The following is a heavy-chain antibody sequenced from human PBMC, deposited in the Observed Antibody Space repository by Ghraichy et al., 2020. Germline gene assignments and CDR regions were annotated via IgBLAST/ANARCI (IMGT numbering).Heavy chain of an antibody. J-gene: IGHJ1*01. V-gene: IGHV4-34*01. CDR2: INHSGST. Sequence: SETLSLTCAVYGGSFSGYYWSWIRQPPGKGLEWIGEINHSGSTNYNPSLKSRVTISVDTSKNQFSLKLSSVTAADTAVYYCARPGYIVGAFQHWGQGTLVTVSS. CDR1: GGSFSGYY. D-gene: IGHD1-26*01. CDR3: ARPGYIVGAFQH.